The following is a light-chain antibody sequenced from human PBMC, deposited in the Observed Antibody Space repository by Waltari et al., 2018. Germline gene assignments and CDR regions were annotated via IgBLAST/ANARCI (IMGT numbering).Light chain of an antibody. CDR3: ALYMGSGIWV. V-gene: IGLV8-61*01. CDR1: SGSVSTTSS. Sequence: QPVVTQAPSLSVSPGGPVRLTCAVSSGSVSTTSSATWYQQSPGQAPRTLVYKADSRSSGVPDRFSGSILGNKAALTITGAQADDESDYYCALYMGSGIWVFGGGTKLTVL. J-gene: IGLJ3*02. CDR2: KAD.